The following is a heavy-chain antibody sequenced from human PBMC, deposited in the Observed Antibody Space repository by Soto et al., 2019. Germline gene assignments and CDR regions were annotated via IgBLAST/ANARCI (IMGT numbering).Heavy chain of an antibody. CDR1: GGTFSSYA. CDR3: EKSAGATVLMMYALTAYAFDN. J-gene: IGHJ3*02. Sequence: SVKVSCKASGGTFSSYAISWVRQAPGQGLEWMGGVIPIFGTANYAQKFQGRVTITADESTSTAYMELGRLRSEDTAVYYCEKSAGATVLMMYALTAYAFDNWGQGTMVTVSS. V-gene: IGHV1-69*13. D-gene: IGHD2-8*01. CDR2: VIPIFGTA.